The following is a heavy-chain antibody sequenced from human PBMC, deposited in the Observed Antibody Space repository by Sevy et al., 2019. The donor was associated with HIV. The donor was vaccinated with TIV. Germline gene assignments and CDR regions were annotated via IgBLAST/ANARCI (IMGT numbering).Heavy chain of an antibody. V-gene: IGHV3-23*01. Sequence: GGSLRLSCAASGFTFAKYPMSWVGHPPGKGLEWVSTLSFGGGEINYADSVKGRFTISRDNSKSSVYLQMNNLRPEDTAVYYCAREGCTKPHDYWGQGTLVTVSS. CDR1: GFTFAKYP. J-gene: IGHJ4*02. CDR3: AREGCTKPHDY. D-gene: IGHD2-8*01. CDR2: LSFGGGEI.